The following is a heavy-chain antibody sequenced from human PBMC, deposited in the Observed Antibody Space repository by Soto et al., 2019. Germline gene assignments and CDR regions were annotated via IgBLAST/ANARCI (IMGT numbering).Heavy chain of an antibody. CDR1: GGSVSSGSHF. V-gene: IGHV4-61*01. Sequence: SETLSLTCTVSGGSVSSGSHFWSWIRQPPGKGLEWIAYISHSGDTNKTPPLAGRVAISLDLSKTQFSLRLYSVTAADTAMYSCARDRSDNSSSFDAFDIWGQGIRVT. CDR3: ARDRSDNSSSFDAFDI. D-gene: IGHD2-2*01. J-gene: IGHJ3*02. CDR2: ISHSGDT.